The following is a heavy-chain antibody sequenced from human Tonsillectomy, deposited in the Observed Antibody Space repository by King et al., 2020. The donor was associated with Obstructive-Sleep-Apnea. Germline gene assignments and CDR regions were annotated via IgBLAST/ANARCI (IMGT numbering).Heavy chain of an antibody. Sequence: QLVQSGVGVVQPGRSLRIFCAASGFTFRSYAMNWVGQAQGKGLEVVAVISYDVSNKYYADSSKGRFTISRDNSKNTLYLQMNSLRAEEMAVYYCARIAIDGGYCSSTSCYGGFAFDIWGQGTMVTVSS. CDR2: ISYDVSNK. CDR3: ARIAIDGGYCSSTSCYGGFAFDI. V-gene: IGHV3-30*04. D-gene: IGHD2-2*03. J-gene: IGHJ3*02. CDR1: GFTFRSYA.